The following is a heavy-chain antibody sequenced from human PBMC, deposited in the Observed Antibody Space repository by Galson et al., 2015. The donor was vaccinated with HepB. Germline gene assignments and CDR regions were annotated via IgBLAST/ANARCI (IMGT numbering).Heavy chain of an antibody. Sequence: QLQLQESGPGLVKPSQTPSLTCTVSGGSISSDAYYWGWIRQSPGKGLEWIAYIYYRGNTYYNPSLKSRVTMSVETSKNQFSLKLSSVTAADTAVYYCARYGGGLRPFDPWGQGTLVTVSS. CDR1: GGSISSDAYY. CDR2: IYYRGNT. J-gene: IGHJ5*02. CDR3: ARYGGGLRPFDP. V-gene: IGHV4-30-4*01. D-gene: IGHD3/OR15-3a*01.